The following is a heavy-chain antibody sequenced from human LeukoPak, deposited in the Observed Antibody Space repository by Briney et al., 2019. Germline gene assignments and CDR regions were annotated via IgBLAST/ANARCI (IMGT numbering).Heavy chain of an antibody. CDR2: ISSSSSTI. J-gene: IGHJ3*02. D-gene: IGHD3-22*01. CDR3: ARDPAFMIADAFDI. V-gene: IGHV3-48*01. Sequence: GGSLRLSCAASGFTFSSYSMNWVRQAPGKGLEWVSYISSSSSTIYYADSVKGRFTISRDNAKNSLYLQMNSLRAEDTAVYYCARDPAFMIADAFDIWGQGTVVTVSS. CDR1: GFTFSSYS.